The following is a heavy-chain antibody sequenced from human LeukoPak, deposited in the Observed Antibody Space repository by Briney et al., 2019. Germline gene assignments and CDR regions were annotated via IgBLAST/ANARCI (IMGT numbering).Heavy chain of an antibody. J-gene: IGHJ4*02. V-gene: IGHV3-15*01. CDR1: GFTFNNAW. CDR2: IKSKTEGGTR. Sequence: GGSLRLSCAASGFTFNNAWMSWVRQAPGKGLEWVGRIKSKTEGGTRDFAAPVKGRFIISRDDSKNTVYLQMNSLKTEDTAVYYCATGTGRSDFDYWGKGTLVTVSS. D-gene: IGHD3/OR15-3a*01. CDR3: ATGTGRSDFDY.